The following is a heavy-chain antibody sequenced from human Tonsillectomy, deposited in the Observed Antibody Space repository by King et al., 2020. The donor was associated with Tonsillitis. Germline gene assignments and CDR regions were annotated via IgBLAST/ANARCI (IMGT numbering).Heavy chain of an antibody. V-gene: IGHV1-46*01. CDR1: GYTFTRYY. CDR3: ARDRGGDYESHSYGMDV. Sequence: QLVQSGAEVKKPGASVKVSCTASGYTFTRYYLHWVRQAPGQGLEWMGVIDPSEDSTFYAQKFQGRVTVTRDTSTSTVYMELSSLRSEDTAIYYCARDRGGDYESHSYGMDVWGQGTTVTVSS. CDR2: IDPSEDST. J-gene: IGHJ6*02. D-gene: IGHD4-17*01.